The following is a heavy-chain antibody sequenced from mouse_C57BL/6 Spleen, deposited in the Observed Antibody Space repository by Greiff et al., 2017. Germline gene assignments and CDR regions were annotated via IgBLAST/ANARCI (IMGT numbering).Heavy chain of an antibody. D-gene: IGHD3-2*02. CDR3: ARRGSSGYYWFAY. J-gene: IGHJ3*01. Sequence: QVQLQQSGAELVRPGSSVKLSCKASGYTFTSYWMDWVKQRPGQGLEWIGNIYPSDSETHYNQKFKDNATLTVDKSSSTAYMQLSSLTSEDSAVYYCARRGSSGYYWFAYWGQGTLVTVSA. V-gene: IGHV1-61*01. CDR1: GYTFTSYW. CDR2: IYPSDSET.